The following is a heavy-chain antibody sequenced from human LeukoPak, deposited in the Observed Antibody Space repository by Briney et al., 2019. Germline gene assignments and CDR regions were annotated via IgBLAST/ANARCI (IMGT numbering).Heavy chain of an antibody. CDR2: IKQDGSQR. J-gene: IGHJ4*02. CDR1: GFTFGSYW. Sequence: GGSLRLSCAASGFTFGSYWMSWVRQAPGKGLEWVANIKQDGSQRYHVDSLKDRFTISRDNAKNSLYLQMNSLRAEDTAVYYCARSPVRHYETDCWGQGTLVTVSS. V-gene: IGHV3-7*05. D-gene: IGHD3-22*01. CDR3: ARSPVRHYETDC.